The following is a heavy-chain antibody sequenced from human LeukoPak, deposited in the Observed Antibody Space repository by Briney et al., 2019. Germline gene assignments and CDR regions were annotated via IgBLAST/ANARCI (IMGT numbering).Heavy chain of an antibody. Sequence: GGSLRLSCAASGFTFSSYSMNWVRQAPGKGLEWVSSISKTSIYIYYADSVKGRFTISRDNAKNSLFLQMNSLRAEDTAVYYCATYRQVLLPFESWGQGTLVTVSS. J-gene: IGHJ4*02. V-gene: IGHV3-21*01. CDR2: ISKTSIYI. CDR3: ATYRQVLLPFES. CDR1: GFTFSSYS. D-gene: IGHD2-8*02.